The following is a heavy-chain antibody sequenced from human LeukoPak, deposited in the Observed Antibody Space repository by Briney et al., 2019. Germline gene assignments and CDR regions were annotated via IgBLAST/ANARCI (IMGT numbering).Heavy chain of an antibody. CDR2: IIPIFGTA. V-gene: IGHV1-69*05. CDR3: ARGISPYYYYYMDV. Sequence: EASVKVSCKASGGTFSSYAISWVLQAPGQGLEWMGGIIPIFGTANYAQKFQGRVTITTDESTSTAYMELSSLRSEDTAVYYCARGISPYYYYYMDVWGKGTTVTVSS. J-gene: IGHJ6*03. CDR1: GGTFSSYA.